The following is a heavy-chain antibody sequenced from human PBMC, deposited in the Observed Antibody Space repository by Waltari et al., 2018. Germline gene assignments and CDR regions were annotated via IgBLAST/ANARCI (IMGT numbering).Heavy chain of an antibody. D-gene: IGHD2-15*01. J-gene: IGHJ4*02. CDR1: GDSISSSSYY. Sequence: QLQLQESGPGLVKASETLSLTCTVSGDSISSSSYYWGWVRQPPGKGLEWIGNMYYSGSTYSTPSLKSRVTISGDTFKSQFSLKLSSVTAAYTSMYYCVRHARTTSGGKHFDHWGQGMLVTVSP. CDR2: MYYSGST. V-gene: IGHV4-39*01. CDR3: VRHARTTSGGKHFDH.